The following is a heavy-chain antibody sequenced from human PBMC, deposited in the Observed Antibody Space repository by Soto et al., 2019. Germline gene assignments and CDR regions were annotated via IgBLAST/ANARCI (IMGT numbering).Heavy chain of an antibody. CDR2: IIPIFDTA. D-gene: IGHD1-20*01. CDR1: GGTFSNYA. CDR3: AVGSREPYNWNYYSYGMDV. V-gene: IGHV1-69*06. Sequence: QVQLVQSGAEVKKSGSSVKVSCKASGGTFSNYAISWVRQAPGQGFEWMGGIIPIFDTANNVQKFQGRVTITADRSTSTAYMELSSLRSEDTAVYYCAVGSREPYNWNYYSYGMDVWGQGTTVTVS. J-gene: IGHJ6*02.